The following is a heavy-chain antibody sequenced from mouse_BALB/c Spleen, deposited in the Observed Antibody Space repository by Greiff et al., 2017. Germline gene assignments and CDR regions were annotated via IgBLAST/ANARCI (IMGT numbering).Heavy chain of an antibody. Sequence: EVKVVESGGGLVKLGGSLKLSCAASGFTFSSYYMSWVRQTPEKRLELVAAINSNGGSTYYPDTVKGRFTISRDNAKNTLYLQMSSLKSEDTALYYCARQVITFYAMDYWGQGTSVTVSS. J-gene: IGHJ4*01. CDR3: ARQVITFYAMDY. CDR2: INSNGGST. D-gene: IGHD2-4*01. CDR1: GFTFSSYY. V-gene: IGHV5-6-2*01.